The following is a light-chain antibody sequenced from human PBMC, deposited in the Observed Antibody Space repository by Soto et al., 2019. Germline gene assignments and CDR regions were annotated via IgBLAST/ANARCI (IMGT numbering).Light chain of an antibody. V-gene: IGKV1-5*01. CDR3: QQYASLSQA. CDR1: QSISKH. J-gene: IGKJ1*01. Sequence: DVQITQSPSTLSASVGDRVTIACRASQSISKHLAWYQLRPVKAPRLLIYYASTLDRGVPSRFSGSGSGTEFTLTIISMQPDDFANYYCQQYASLSQAFGQGTKVDIK. CDR2: YAS.